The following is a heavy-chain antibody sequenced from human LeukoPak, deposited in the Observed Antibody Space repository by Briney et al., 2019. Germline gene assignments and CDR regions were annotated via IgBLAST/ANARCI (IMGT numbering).Heavy chain of an antibody. CDR1: GGSFSGYY. D-gene: IGHD3-22*01. Sequence: KPSETLSLTCAVYGGSFSGYYWSWIRQPPGKGLEWIGEINHSGSTNYNPSLKSRVTISVDTSKNQFSLKLSSVTAADTAVYYCARSGYDSSGYYYRGIPHDYWGQGTLVTVSS. V-gene: IGHV4-34*01. J-gene: IGHJ4*02. CDR2: INHSGST. CDR3: ARSGYDSSGYYYRGIPHDY.